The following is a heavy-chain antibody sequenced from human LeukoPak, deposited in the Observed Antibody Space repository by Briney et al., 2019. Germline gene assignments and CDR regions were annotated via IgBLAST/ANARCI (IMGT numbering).Heavy chain of an antibody. CDR1: GGSFSGYY. D-gene: IGHD1-26*01. CDR3: ARARLGSYYDFDY. Sequence: PSETLSLTCAVYGGSFSGYYWSWIRQPPGKGLEWIGEINHSGSTNYNPSLKSRVTISVDTSKNQFSLKLSSVTAADTAVYYCARARLGSYYDFDYWGQGTLVTVSS. CDR2: INHSGST. V-gene: IGHV4-34*01. J-gene: IGHJ4*02.